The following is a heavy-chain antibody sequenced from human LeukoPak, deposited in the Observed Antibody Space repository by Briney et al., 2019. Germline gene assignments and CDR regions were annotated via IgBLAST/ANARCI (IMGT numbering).Heavy chain of an antibody. Sequence: SVKVSCKASGGTFSSYAISWVRQAPGQGLEWMGGIIPMYDAANYAQKFQGRVTITADKTTSTAYMELNSLRSEDTAVYYCARGGVVVVGGKSSYFYMDAWGKGTTVTVSS. CDR2: IIPMYDAA. D-gene: IGHD2-15*01. CDR1: GGTFSSYA. J-gene: IGHJ6*03. CDR3: ARGGVVVVGGKSSYFYMDA. V-gene: IGHV1-69*06.